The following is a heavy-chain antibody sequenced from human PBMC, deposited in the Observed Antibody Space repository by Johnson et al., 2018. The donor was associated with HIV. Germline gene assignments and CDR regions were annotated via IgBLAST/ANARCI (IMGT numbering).Heavy chain of an antibody. J-gene: IGHJ3*02. CDR1: GFTFSSYA. CDR2: ISYDGSNK. CDR3: ARDLITMIGAPDLGDAFDI. D-gene: IGHD3-22*01. V-gene: IGHV3-30-3*01. Sequence: QVQLVESGGGVVQPGRSLRLSCAASGFTFSSYAMHWVRQAPGKGLEWVAVISYDGSNKYYADSVKGRFTISRDASKNTAYLQMNSLQADDTAVYYCARDLITMIGAPDLGDAFDIWGQGTMVTVSS.